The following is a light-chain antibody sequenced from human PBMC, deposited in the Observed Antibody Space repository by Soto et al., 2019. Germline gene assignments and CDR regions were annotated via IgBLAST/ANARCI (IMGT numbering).Light chain of an antibody. V-gene: IGLV2-8*01. CDR3: NSYAGSNSYV. CDR1: SSDVCGYNY. J-gene: IGLJ1*01. Sequence: QSVLTQIPSASGSPGQSVVISCTGTSSDVCGYNYVSWYQQHPGKAPKLIIYDVSKRPSGVPDRFSGSKSDNTASLTVSGLQAEDEADYYCNSYAGSNSYVFGTGTKVTVL. CDR2: DVS.